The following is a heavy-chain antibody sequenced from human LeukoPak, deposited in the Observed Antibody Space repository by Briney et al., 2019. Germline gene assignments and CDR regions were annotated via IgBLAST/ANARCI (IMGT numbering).Heavy chain of an antibody. CDR2: INPNSGGT. Sequence: ASVTVSFKASVYTFTVYYMQWVRPAPGQGGGWMGWINPNSGGTNYAQKFQGRVTMTRDTSISTAYIELSRLRSDDTAVYYCARKYSSWGYFDYWGQGTLITVSS. J-gene: IGHJ4*02. V-gene: IGHV1-2*02. CDR3: ARKYSSWGYFDY. CDR1: VYTFTVYY. D-gene: IGHD6-6*01.